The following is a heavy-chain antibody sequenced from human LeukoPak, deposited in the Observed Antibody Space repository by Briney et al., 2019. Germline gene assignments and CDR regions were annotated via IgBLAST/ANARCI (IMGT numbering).Heavy chain of an antibody. CDR2: ISAYNGNT. D-gene: IGHD3-10*01. V-gene: IGHV1-18*01. CDR1: GYTFTSYG. J-gene: IGHJ5*02. CDR3: ARDPRAYGVIRGVISNWFDP. Sequence: ASVKVSCKASGYTFTSYGISWVRQAPGQGLEWMGWISAYNGNTNYAQKLQGRVTMTTDTSTSTAYMELRSLRSDDTAVCYCARDPRAYGVIRGVISNWFDPWGQGTLVTVPS.